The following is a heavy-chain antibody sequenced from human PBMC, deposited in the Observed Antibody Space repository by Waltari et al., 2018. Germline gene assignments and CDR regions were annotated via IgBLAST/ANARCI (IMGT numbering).Heavy chain of an antibody. CDR1: GGSISSSSYY. CDR2: IYYSGST. CDR3: AGRNYYDSSDLFDY. V-gene: IGHV4-39*07. J-gene: IGHJ4*02. D-gene: IGHD3-22*01. Sequence: QLQLQESGPGLVKPSETLSLTCTVSGGSISSSSYYWGWIRQPPGKGLEWIGSIYYSGSTYYNPSLKSRVTISVDTSKNQFSLKLSSVTAADTAVYYCAGRNYYDSSDLFDYWGQGTLVTVSS.